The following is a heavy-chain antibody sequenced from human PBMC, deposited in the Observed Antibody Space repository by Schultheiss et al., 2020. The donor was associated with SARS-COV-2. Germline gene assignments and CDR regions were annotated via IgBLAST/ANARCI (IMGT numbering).Heavy chain of an antibody. CDR1: GFTFSSYS. Sequence: GGSLRLSCAASGFTFSSYSMNWVRQAPGKGLEWVSSISSSGSTIYYADSVKGRFTISRDNAKNSLYLQMNSLRAEDTAVYYCARVQYFDWVGLYWGQGTLVTVSS. V-gene: IGHV3-48*04. CDR3: ARVQYFDWVGLY. J-gene: IGHJ4*02. CDR2: ISSSGSTI. D-gene: IGHD3-9*01.